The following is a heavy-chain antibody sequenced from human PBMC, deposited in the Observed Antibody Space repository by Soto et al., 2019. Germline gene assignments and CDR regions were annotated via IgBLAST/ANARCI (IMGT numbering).Heavy chain of an antibody. Sequence: SETLSLTCTVSGGSISSGDYYWSWIRQPPGKGLEWIGYIYYSGSTYYNPSLKSRVTISVDTSKNQFSLKLSSVTAADTAVYYCARVLGSPVRSMSIWFDPWGQGTLVTVSS. V-gene: IGHV4-30-4*01. D-gene: IGHD3-16*01. CDR3: ARVLGSPVRSMSIWFDP. J-gene: IGHJ5*02. CDR2: IYYSGST. CDR1: GGSISSGDYY.